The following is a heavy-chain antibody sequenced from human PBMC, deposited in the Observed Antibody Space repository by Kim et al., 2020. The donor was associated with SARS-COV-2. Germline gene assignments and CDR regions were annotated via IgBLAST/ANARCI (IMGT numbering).Heavy chain of an antibody. V-gene: IGHV3-33*01. J-gene: IGHJ6*02. D-gene: IGHD6-13*01. CDR3: ARSAGGGYYYGMDV. Sequence: YADSVKGRLTSARDNSKNTLYLQMNSLRAEDTAVYYCARSAGGGYYYGMDVWGQGTTVTVSS.